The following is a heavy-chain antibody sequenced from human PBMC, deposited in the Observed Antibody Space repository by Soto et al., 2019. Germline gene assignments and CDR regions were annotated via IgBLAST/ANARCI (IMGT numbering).Heavy chain of an antibody. D-gene: IGHD3-3*01. V-gene: IGHV3-23*01. CDR1: GFTFSSYA. J-gene: IGHJ4*02. Sequence: GGSLRLSCAASGFTFSSYAMSWVRQAPGKGLEWVSAISGSGGSTYYADSVKGRFTISRDNSKNTLYLQMNSLRAEDTAVYYCAKVSTNEGYYDFWSGIDYWGQGTLVTVSS. CDR3: AKVSTNEGYYDFWSGIDY. CDR2: ISGSGGST.